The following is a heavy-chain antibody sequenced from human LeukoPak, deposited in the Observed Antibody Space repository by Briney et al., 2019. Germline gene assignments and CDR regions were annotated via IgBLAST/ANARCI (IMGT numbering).Heavy chain of an antibody. Sequence: SETLSLTCTVSGGSISSSSYYWGWVRQPPGTGLEWIGSIYYSGSTYYNPSLKSRVTISVDTSKNQFSLKLSSVTAADTAVYYCARHYGDYRYYFDYWGQGTLVTVSS. CDR3: ARHYGDYRYYFDY. CDR1: GGSISSSSYY. J-gene: IGHJ4*02. V-gene: IGHV4-39*01. CDR2: IYYSGST. D-gene: IGHD4-17*01.